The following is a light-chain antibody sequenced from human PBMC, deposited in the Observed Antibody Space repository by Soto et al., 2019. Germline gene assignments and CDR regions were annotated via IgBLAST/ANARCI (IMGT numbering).Light chain of an antibody. CDR2: AAS. Sequence: EIQTCQSPSALSAWMGNRVTIPCRASQSIRSYLNWYQQKPGKAPKLLIYAASSLQSGVPSRFSGSVSGTDFTLTISSLQPEDFATYYCQQLNSYPSITLGQGTRLEI. CDR1: QSIRSY. CDR3: QQLNSYPSIT. J-gene: IGKJ5*01. V-gene: IGKV1-39*01.